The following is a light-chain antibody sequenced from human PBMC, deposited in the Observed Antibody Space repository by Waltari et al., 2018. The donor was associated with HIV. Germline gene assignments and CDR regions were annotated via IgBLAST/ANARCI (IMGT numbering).Light chain of an antibody. J-gene: IGKJ4*01. CDR1: QSLVYSDGNTY. CDR3: MQGTHWPLT. V-gene: IGKV2-30*01. CDR2: KVS. Sequence: DVVMTQSPLFLTVTLGQSASISCRSSQSLVYSDGNTYLNWFHQRPGQSPRRLIYKVSNRDSGVPDRVRGSGSGIDFTLKIDKVEADDIGIYYCMQGTHWPLTFGGGTKVEI.